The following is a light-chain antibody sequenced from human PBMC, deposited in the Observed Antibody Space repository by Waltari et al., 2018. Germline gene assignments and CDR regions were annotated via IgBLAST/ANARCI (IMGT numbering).Light chain of an antibody. Sequence: EIQMIQSSPSTSAFVGDRVTTTSRASQSISKSLAWYQQKPWKAPKLLLYAASRLESGVPSRFSGSGSGTDYTLTISSLQPEDFATYYCQQYDSTLPAFGQGTKVEIK. CDR1: QSISKS. CDR3: QQYDSTLPA. J-gene: IGKJ1*01. V-gene: IGKV1-NL1*01. CDR2: AAS.